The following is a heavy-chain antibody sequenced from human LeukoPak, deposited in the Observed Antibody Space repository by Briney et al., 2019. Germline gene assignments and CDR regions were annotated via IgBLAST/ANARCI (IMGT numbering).Heavy chain of an antibody. Sequence: GGSLRLSCAASGFTFSSYWMSWVRQAPGKGLEWVANIKQDGSEKYYVDSVKGRFTISRDNAKNSLYLQMNSLRAEDTAVYYCARCIAAAGTSYYYGMDVWGQGTTVTVSS. CDR2: IKQDGSEK. J-gene: IGHJ6*02. CDR3: ARCIAAAGTSYYYGMDV. V-gene: IGHV3-7*01. D-gene: IGHD6-13*01. CDR1: GFTFSSYW.